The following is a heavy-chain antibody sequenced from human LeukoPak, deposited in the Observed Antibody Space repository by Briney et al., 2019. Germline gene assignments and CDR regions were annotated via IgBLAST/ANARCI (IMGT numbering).Heavy chain of an antibody. CDR3: ARGSFLTGLDY. V-gene: IGHV4-39*07. Sequence: SETLSLTCTVSGGSISSSSYYWGWIRQPPGKGLGWIGSIYYSGSTYYNPSLKSRVTISVDTSKNQFSLKLSSVTAADTAVYYCARGSFLTGLDYWGQGTLVTVSS. D-gene: IGHD3-9*01. CDR1: GGSISSSSYY. CDR2: IYYSGST. J-gene: IGHJ4*02.